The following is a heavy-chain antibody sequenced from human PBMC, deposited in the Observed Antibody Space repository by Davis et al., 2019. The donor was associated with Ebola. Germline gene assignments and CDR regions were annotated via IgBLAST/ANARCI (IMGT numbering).Heavy chain of an antibody. D-gene: IGHD3-22*01. Sequence: SETLSLTCSVSGGSVGSDYWSWIRQSPGKGLEWIGYIYYSGSTNYNPSLKSRVTISVDTSKNQFSLKLSSETAADTAVYYCARLDDSSGLDYWGQGTLVTVSS. V-gene: IGHV4-59*02. CDR2: IYYSGST. CDR3: ARLDDSSGLDY. CDR1: GGSVGSDY. J-gene: IGHJ4*02.